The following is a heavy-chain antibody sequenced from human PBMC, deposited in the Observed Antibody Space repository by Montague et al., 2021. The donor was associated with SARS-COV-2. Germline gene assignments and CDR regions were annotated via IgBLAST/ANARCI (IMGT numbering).Heavy chain of an antibody. CDR1: GFTFTNYG. D-gene: IGHD3-10*01. V-gene: IGHV3-23*01. CDR2: ISDSGDNT. J-gene: IGHJ4*02. Sequence: SLRLSCAASGFTFTNYGMSWVRQAPGKGLEWVSLISDSGDNTHYADSVKGRFTISRDNSKNTVLLQMNNLRAEDTAVYYCAKSHHYYVSGTYYNTYYFDQWGQGILVTVSS. CDR3: AKSHHYYVSGTYYNTYYFDQ.